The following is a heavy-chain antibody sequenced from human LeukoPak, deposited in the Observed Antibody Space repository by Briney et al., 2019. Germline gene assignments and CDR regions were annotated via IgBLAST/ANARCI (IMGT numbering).Heavy chain of an antibody. CDR3: ARAFRESFFDY. V-gene: IGHV4-38-2*02. J-gene: IGHJ4*02. Sequence: SETLSLTCTVSGYSISSGYYWGWIRQPPGKGLEWIGSIYHSGSTYYNPSLKSRVTISVDTSKNQFSLKLSSVTAADTAVYYCARAFRESFFDYWGQGTLVTVSS. CDR2: IYHSGST. CDR1: GYSISSGYY.